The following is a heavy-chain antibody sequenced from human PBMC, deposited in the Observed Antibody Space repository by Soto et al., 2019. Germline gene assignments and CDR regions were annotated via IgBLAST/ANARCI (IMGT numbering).Heavy chain of an antibody. D-gene: IGHD2-15*01. J-gene: IGHJ5*01. CDR2: VSPSYGKT. CDR1: NYTFTNYG. Sequence: QVHLVQSGAEVKKPGASVKVSCKASNYTFTNYGVGWVRQAPGQGLEWMGWVSPSYGKTYYAHKLQGRVTMTADTSTGTLYMELRSLRSDDTAVHFCAREGVLLATLPDNSFDSWGQGPLVTVSS. CDR3: AREGVLLATLPDNSFDS. V-gene: IGHV1-18*04.